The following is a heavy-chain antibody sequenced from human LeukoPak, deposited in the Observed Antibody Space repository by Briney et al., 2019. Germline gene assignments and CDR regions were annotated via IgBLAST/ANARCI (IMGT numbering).Heavy chain of an antibody. CDR3: AKDLFMRGLRGPDAFDI. Sequence: SGRSLRLSCAASGFTFSSYGMHWVRQAPGKGLEWVAFIRYDGSNKYYADSVKGRFTISRDNSKNTLYLQMNSLRAEDTAVYYCAKDLFMRGLRGPDAFDIWGQGTMVTVSS. CDR2: IRYDGSNK. CDR1: GFTFSSYG. V-gene: IGHV3-30*02. D-gene: IGHD3-16*01. J-gene: IGHJ3*02.